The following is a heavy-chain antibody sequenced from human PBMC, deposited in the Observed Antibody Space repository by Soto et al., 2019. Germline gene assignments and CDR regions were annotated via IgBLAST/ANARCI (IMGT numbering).Heavy chain of an antibody. CDR1: GFTFNYYW. CDR3: ARGDLGGFDL. D-gene: IGHD2-21*02. V-gene: IGHV3-74*01. J-gene: IGHJ3*01. Sequence: EVQLVESEGGLVQRGGSLRLSCAASGFTFNYYWMHWVRQAPGQGLVWVAHIQNDGSRTTYADSVKGRFTIARDNAKNTMNLQTNSLRAEDTAVYYCARGDLGGFDLWGQGTTVTVSS. CDR2: IQNDGSRT.